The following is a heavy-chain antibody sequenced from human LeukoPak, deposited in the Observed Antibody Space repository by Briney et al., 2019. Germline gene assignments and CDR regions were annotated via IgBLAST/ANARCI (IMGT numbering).Heavy chain of an antibody. V-gene: IGHV3-53*01. CDR3: AKDQNSRLSQWFDP. CDR2: IYSSGST. CDR1: GFIVSSSY. Sequence: PGGSLRLSCAGSGFIVSSSYTSWVRQAPGKGLEWVSAIYSSGSTDYADSVRGRFTIARDTSKNMVYLQMNSLRAEDTAVYYCAKDQNSRLSQWFDPWGQGTLVTVSS. J-gene: IGHJ5*02. D-gene: IGHD1/OR15-1a*01.